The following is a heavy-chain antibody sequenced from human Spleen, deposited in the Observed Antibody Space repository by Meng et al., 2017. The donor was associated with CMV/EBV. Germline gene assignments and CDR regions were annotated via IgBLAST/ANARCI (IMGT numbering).Heavy chain of an antibody. Sequence: ASVKVSCKASGYTFTSYGISWVRQAPGQGLEWMGWISAYNDNADYAQKLQGRVSMTTDTSTSTAYMELRSLRSDDTAIYYCARGHLPVWTGYSEKNGLDVWGQGTTVTVSS. V-gene: IGHV1-18*01. CDR2: ISAYNDNA. D-gene: IGHD3/OR15-3a*01. CDR3: ARGHLPVWTGYSEKNGLDV. CDR1: GYTFTSYG. J-gene: IGHJ6*02.